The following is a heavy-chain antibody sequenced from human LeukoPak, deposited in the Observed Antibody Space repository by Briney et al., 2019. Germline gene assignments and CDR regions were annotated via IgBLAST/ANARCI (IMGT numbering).Heavy chain of an antibody. J-gene: IGHJ4*02. Sequence: GGSLRLSCAASGFTFSSYAMSWVRQAPGKGLEWVSAISGSGGNTYYADSVKGRFTISRDNSKNTLYLQLNSLRAEDTAVYYCAKWYYGYYFDYWGQGTLVTVSS. D-gene: IGHD3-10*01. CDR1: GFTFSSYA. V-gene: IGHV3-23*01. CDR2: ISGSGGNT. CDR3: AKWYYGYYFDY.